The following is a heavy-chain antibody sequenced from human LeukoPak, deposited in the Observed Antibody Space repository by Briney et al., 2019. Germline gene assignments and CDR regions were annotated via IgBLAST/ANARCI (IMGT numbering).Heavy chain of an antibody. D-gene: IGHD2-15*01. CDR1: GGSISSGGYY. J-gene: IGHJ4*02. CDR3: ARDLIYCSGGSCYGGLFDY. Sequence: PSETLSLTCTVSGGSISSGGYYWSWIRQPPGKGLEWIGYIYHSGSTYYNPSLKSRVTISVDRSKNQFSLKLSSVTAADTAVYYCARDLIYCSGGSCYGGLFDYWGPGTLVTVSS. V-gene: IGHV4-30-2*01. CDR2: IYHSGST.